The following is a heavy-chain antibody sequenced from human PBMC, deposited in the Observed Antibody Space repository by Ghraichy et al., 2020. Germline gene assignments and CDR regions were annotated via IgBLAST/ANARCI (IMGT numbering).Heavy chain of an antibody. D-gene: IGHD7-27*01. J-gene: IGHJ5*02. CDR2: ISRSSGAI. CDR3: ATGHWVS. Sequence: GGSLRLSCAASGFTFSNYDMNWVRQAPGKGLNWVSYISRSSGAIYYADSVKGRFTISRDNANNSLYLQMSSLRDEDTGVYYCATGHWVSWGQGTLVTVSS. CDR1: GFTFSNYD. V-gene: IGHV3-48*02.